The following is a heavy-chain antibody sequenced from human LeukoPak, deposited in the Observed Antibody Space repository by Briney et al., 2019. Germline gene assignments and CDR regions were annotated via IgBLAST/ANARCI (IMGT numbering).Heavy chain of an antibody. CDR1: GYRFASYL. Sequence: GESLKISCKVSGYRFASYLITWVRQMPGKGLEWMGNIDPSDSYAKYNPSFQGHVTISSDKSISTAYLQWSSLKVSDTAMYYCARHAIAAADNRFDNWGQGTLVTVSS. D-gene: IGHD6-13*01. CDR2: IDPSDSYA. J-gene: IGHJ4*02. CDR3: ARHAIAAADNRFDN. V-gene: IGHV5-10-1*01.